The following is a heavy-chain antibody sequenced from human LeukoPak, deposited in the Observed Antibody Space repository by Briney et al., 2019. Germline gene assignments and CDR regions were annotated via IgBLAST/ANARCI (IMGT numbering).Heavy chain of an antibody. CDR1: GGSIRSNSFY. Sequence: SQTLSLTCTVSGGSIRSNSFYWGWIRQPPGKGLEWIGSISFSGSTSYSPSLKSRITISVDTSKNEFSLKLDSVTAAGTAVYYCARPAYSYPLAFGFFDYWGQGALVTVSS. V-gene: IGHV4-39*01. CDR2: ISFSGST. D-gene: IGHD5-18*01. CDR3: ARPAYSYPLAFGFFDY. J-gene: IGHJ4*02.